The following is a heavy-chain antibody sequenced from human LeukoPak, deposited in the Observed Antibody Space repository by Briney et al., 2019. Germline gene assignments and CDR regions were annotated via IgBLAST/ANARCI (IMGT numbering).Heavy chain of an antibody. D-gene: IGHD3-22*01. Sequence: GGSLRLSCAASGFTVSSNYMSWVRQAPGKGLEWVSVIYSGGSTYYADSVKGRFTISRDNSKDTLYLQMNSLRAEDTAVYYCARAGRAGGRYYYDSSGYVDYWGRGTLVTVSP. CDR2: IYSGGST. CDR3: ARAGRAGGRYYYDSSGYVDY. CDR1: GFTVSSNY. J-gene: IGHJ4*02. V-gene: IGHV3-66*01.